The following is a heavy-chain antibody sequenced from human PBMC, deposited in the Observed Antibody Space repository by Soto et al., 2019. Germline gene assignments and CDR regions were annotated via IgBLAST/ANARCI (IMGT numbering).Heavy chain of an antibody. CDR2: IYYSGVT. CDR1: GDPITSGGFF. Sequence: QVQLQESGPGLVKPSQTLSLTCTLSGDPITSGGFFWTWIRQHPAKGLEWIGYIYYSGVTYYNPSLRSRATISVHTSKNQFSLNLSSVTAADTAMYYCARDLRGRRSGRFDPWGQGTLVTVSS. D-gene: IGHD3-10*01. V-gene: IGHV4-31*03. J-gene: IGHJ5*02. CDR3: ARDLRGRRSGRFDP.